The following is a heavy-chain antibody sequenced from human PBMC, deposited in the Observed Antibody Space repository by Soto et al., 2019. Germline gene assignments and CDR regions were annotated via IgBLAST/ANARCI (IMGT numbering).Heavy chain of an antibody. CDR2: ISGGGGNT. CDR1: GFTFSNYA. J-gene: IGHJ4*02. V-gene: IGHV3-23*01. Sequence: EVRLLESGGGLVQPGGSLRLSCAASGFTFSNYAMSWVRQTPGKGLEWVSTISGGGGNTYYPDSVKGRFTISRDNSKDTVYLQMNSLRDEDTAIYYGAKERLGRGADYWGQGALVTVTS. CDR3: AKERLGRGADY.